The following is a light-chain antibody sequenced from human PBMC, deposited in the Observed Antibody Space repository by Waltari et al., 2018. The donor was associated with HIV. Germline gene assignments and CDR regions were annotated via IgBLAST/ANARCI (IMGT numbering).Light chain of an antibody. J-gene: IGLJ2*01. CDR2: EDS. CDR3: YSTDNSGNHRGV. V-gene: IGLV3-10*01. CDR1: ALPKTY. Sequence: SYELTQPPSVSVSPGQTARITCSGDALPKTYAYWYQQKSGPAPVLVIYEDSKRPSGIPERFSGASSGTMATLTISGAQVEDEADYYCYSTDNSGNHRGVFGGGTKLTVL.